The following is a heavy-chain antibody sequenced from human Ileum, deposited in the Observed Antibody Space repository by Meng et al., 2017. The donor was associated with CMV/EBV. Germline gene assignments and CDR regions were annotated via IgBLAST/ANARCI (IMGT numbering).Heavy chain of an antibody. CDR1: GFTFSDYY. D-gene: IGHD3-16*01. CDR3: ARDRSYADY. CDR2: ISSSSSYT. J-gene: IGHJ4*02. Sequence: QVQLVEPGGGLFKPGGALRLSCAASGFTFSDYYRSWIRQAPGKGLEWVSYISSSSSYTNYADSVKGRFTISRDNAKNSLYLQMNSLRAEDTAVYYCARDRSYADYWGQGTLVTVSS. V-gene: IGHV3-11*05.